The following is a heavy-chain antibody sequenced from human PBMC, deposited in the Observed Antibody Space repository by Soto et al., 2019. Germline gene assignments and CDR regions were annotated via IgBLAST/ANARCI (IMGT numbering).Heavy chain of an antibody. D-gene: IGHD6-19*01. J-gene: IGHJ3*02. CDR2: IYSGGST. V-gene: IGHV3-53*01. CDR3: ARTYILHSSGWYRFDAFDI. CDR1: GFTVSSNY. Sequence: GRSLRLSYAASGFTVSSNYMSWVRQAPGKGLEWVSVIYSGGSTYYADSVKGRFTISRDNSKNTLYLQMNSLRAEDTAVYYCARTYILHSSGWYRFDAFDIWGQGTMVTVSS.